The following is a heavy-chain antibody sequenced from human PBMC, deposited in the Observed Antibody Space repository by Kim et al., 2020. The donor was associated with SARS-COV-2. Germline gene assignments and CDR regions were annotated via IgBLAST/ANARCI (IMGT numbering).Heavy chain of an antibody. V-gene: IGHV3-30*18. CDR1: GFTFSRYG. Sequence: LSLTCAASGFTFSRYGMHWVRQAPGKGLEWVAVISYDGSNKYYADSVKGRFTISRDNSRNTLYLQMNSLRAEDTAVYYCAKQSRDGYNFNYWGQGTL. CDR2: ISYDGSNK. J-gene: IGHJ4*02. D-gene: IGHD5-12*01. CDR3: AKQSRDGYNFNY.